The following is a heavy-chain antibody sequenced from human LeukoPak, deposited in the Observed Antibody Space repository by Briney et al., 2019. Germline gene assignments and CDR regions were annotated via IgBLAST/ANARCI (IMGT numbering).Heavy chain of an antibody. J-gene: IGHJ4*02. V-gene: IGHV3-49*04. CDR2: IRSKAYGGTT. Sequence: GGSLRLSCTASGFTFGDYALTWVRQAPGKGLEWVGFIRSKAYGGTTEYAASVKGRFTISRDDSKSIAYLQMNSLRAEDTAVYYCARGLDYWGQGTLVTVSS. CDR1: GFTFGDYA. CDR3: ARGLDY.